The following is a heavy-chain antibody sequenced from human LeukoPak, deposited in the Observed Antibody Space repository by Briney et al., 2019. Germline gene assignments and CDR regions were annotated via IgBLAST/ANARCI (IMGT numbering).Heavy chain of an antibody. D-gene: IGHD3-3*02. CDR1: GFTFYLFL. CDR2: IKRDGSEK. J-gene: IGHJ4*02. CDR3: ARRGLAQALIPIDY. Sequence: GGSLRLSCAASGFTFYLFLVTWVRQAPGKGLEWVANIKRDGSEKYYVDSVKGRFTISRDNAKNSLYLQMNSLRAEDTAVYYCARRGLAQALIPIDYWGQGTLVTVSS. V-gene: IGHV3-7*02.